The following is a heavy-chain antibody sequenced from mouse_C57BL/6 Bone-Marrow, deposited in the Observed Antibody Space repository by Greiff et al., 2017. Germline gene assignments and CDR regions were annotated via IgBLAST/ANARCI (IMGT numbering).Heavy chain of an antibody. V-gene: IGHV1-59*01. D-gene: IGHD2-3*01. CDR2: IDPSDSYT. CDR1: GYTFTSYW. CDR3: ARDGYYDYFDY. J-gene: IGHJ2*01. Sequence: QVQLKQSGAELVRPGTSVKLSCKASGYTFTSYWMHWVKQRPGQGLEWIGVIDPSDSYTNYNQKFKGKATLTVDTSSSTAYMQLRSLTSEDSAVYYCARDGYYDYFDYWGQGTTLTVSS.